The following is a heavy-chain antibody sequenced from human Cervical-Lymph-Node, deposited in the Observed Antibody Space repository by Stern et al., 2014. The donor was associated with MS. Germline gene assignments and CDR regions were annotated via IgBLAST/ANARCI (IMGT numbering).Heavy chain of an antibody. Sequence: QLQLQESGPGLVKPSETLSLTCTVSGGSLRSYYWHWIRQAPGKGLEWLGVIFHTGSVNYNPSLSSRVAMSVDTSKNHVSLTVSSVTAADTAVYYCAREGEYCSGSRCYPFLDYWGQGTLVTVSS. J-gene: IGHJ4*02. CDR2: IFHTGSV. CDR1: GGSLRSYY. V-gene: IGHV4-59*01. CDR3: AREGEYCSGSRCYPFLDY. D-gene: IGHD2-15*01.